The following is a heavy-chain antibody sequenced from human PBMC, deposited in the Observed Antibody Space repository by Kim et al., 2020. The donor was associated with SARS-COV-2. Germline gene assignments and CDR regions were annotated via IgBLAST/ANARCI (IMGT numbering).Heavy chain of an antibody. CDR2: FDPEDGET. J-gene: IGHJ4*02. CDR1: GYTLTELS. CDR3: ATEWLRYYYDSSGYYPIVLDY. V-gene: IGHV1-24*01. Sequence: ASVKVSCKVSGYTLTELSMHWVRQAPGKGLEWMGGFDPEDGETIYAQKFQGRVTMTEDTSTDTAYMELSSLRSEDTAVYYCATEWLRYYYDSSGYYPIVLDYWGQGTLVTVSS. D-gene: IGHD3-22*01.